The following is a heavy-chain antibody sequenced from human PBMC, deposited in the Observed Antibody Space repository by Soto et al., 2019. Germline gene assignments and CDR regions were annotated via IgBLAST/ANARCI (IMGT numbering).Heavy chain of an antibody. CDR3: ARVRWLRLRYYYMDV. D-gene: IGHD5-12*01. Sequence: SETLSLTCAVYGGSFSGYYWSWIRQPPGKGLEWIGEINHSGSTNYNPFLKSRVTISVDTSKNQFSLKLSSVTAADTAVYYCARVRWLRLRYYYMDVWGKGTTVTVSS. CDR1: GGSFSGYY. J-gene: IGHJ6*03. V-gene: IGHV4-34*01. CDR2: INHSGST.